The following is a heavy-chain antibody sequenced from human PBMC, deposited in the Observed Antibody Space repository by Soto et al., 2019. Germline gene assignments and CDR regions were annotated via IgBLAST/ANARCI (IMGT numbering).Heavy chain of an antibody. J-gene: IGHJ4*02. V-gene: IGHV4-39*02. CDR1: GGSISSSSYY. D-gene: IGHD6-13*01. CDR2: IYYSGST. Sequence: SETLSLTCTVSGGSISSSSYYWGWIRQPPGKGLEWIGSIYYSGSTYYNPSLKSRVTISVDTSKNQFSLKLSSVTAADTAVYYCAIDPGYSSSWGPAGFDYWGQGTLVTVSS. CDR3: AIDPGYSSSWGPAGFDY.